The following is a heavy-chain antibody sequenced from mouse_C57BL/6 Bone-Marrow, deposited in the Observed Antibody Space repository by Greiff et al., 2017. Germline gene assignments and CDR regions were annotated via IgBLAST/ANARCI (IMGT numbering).Heavy chain of an antibody. CDR3: TSHYYDDDGARDY. V-gene: IGHV1-5*01. D-gene: IGHD2-4*01. Sequence: VHVKQSGTVLARPGASVKMSCKTSGYTFTSYWMHWVKQRPGQGLEWIGAIYPGNSDTSYNQKFKGKAKLTAVTSASTAYMELSSLTEEDSAVYCCTSHYYDDDGARDYWGQGTSVTVSS. CDR2: IYPGNSDT. J-gene: IGHJ4*01. CDR1: GYTFTSYW.